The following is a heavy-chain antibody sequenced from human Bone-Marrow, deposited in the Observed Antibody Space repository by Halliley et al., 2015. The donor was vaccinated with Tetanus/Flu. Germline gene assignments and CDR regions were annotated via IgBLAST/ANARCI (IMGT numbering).Heavy chain of an antibody. J-gene: IGHJ6*02. V-gene: IGHV3-23*01. CDR3: AKGRSSIFGVASGAAFYYYYGMDV. CDR2: ISGSGDNT. D-gene: IGHD3-3*01. CDR1: GFTSSSYA. Sequence: SLRLSCVDSGFTSSSYAMTWVRQAPGKGLEWVSAISGSGDNTYYADSVKGRFTISRDNSKNTLYLQMNSLRAEDTAVYYCAKGRSSIFGVASGAAFYYYYGMDVWGQGTTVTVPS.